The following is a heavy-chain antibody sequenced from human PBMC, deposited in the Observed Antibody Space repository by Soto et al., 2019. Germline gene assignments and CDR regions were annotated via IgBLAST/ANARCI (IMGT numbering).Heavy chain of an antibody. D-gene: IGHD3-22*01. CDR3: ARTSPPTHSGYFSDY. V-gene: IGHV2-70*04. Sequence: SGPTLVNPTQTLTLTCTVSEFSLTSNAMRVNWMRQPPGRALEWLARIDWDDEKFYTTSLKTRLTISKDTSKNQVVLTMTNMGPGDTGTYYCARTSPPTHSGYFSDYSGPATVVTVSS. CDR2: IDWDDEK. J-gene: IGHJ4*02. CDR1: EFSLTSNAMR.